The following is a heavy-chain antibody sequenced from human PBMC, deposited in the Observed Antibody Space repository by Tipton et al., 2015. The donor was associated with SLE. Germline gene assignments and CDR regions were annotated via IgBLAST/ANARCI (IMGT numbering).Heavy chain of an antibody. CDR1: GASITTNNYY. V-gene: IGHV4-39*07. CDR2: IFYLGTT. Sequence: TLSLTCTVSGASITTNNYYWGWVRQPPGKGLEWVGSIFYLGTTYSNPSLKSRVTLSLDTSKNQFSLNLSSVTASDTAVYYCARLHGYSYGLNWFDPWGQGTLISVSS. J-gene: IGHJ5*02. D-gene: IGHD5-18*01. CDR3: ARLHGYSYGLNWFDP.